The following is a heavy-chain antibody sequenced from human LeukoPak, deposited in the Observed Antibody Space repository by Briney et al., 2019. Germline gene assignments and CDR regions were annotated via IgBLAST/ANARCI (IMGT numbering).Heavy chain of an antibody. CDR2: ISWNSGSI. CDR1: GFTFSHYG. V-gene: IGHV3-9*01. D-gene: IGHD2-2*02. Sequence: GRSLRLSCAASGFTFSHYGMHWVRQAPGKGLEWVSGISWNSGSIGYADSVKGRFTISRDNAKNPLYLQMNSLRAEDTALYYCAKELVPAAILRVDYYYGMDVWGQGTTVTVSS. CDR3: AKELVPAAILRVDYYYGMDV. J-gene: IGHJ6*02.